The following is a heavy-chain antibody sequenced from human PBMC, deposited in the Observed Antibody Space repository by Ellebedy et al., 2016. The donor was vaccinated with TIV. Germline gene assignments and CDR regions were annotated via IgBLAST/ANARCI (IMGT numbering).Heavy chain of an antibody. V-gene: IGHV1-69*04. CDR3: ATSGIIVVIQTGYYYGMDV. J-gene: IGHJ6*02. CDR1: GGTFSSYA. D-gene: IGHD2-2*01. Sequence: SVKVSXKASGGTFSSYAISWVRQAPGQGLEWMGRIIPILGIANYAQKFQGRVTITADKSTSTAYMELSSLRSEDTAVYYCATSGIIVVIQTGYYYGMDVWGQGTTVTVSS. CDR2: IIPILGIA.